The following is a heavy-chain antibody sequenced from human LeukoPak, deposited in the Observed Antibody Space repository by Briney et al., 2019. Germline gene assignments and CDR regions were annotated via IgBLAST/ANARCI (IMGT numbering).Heavy chain of an antibody. J-gene: IGHJ4*02. CDR2: VSYDRSNK. Sequence: GGSLRLSCAASGFTFSSYAMHWVRQAPGKGLEWVAVVSYDRSNKYYADSVKGRFTISRDNSKNTLYLQMNSLRAEDTAVYYCARGPTDMTTVHYWGQGTLVTVSS. V-gene: IGHV3-30-3*01. CDR1: GFTFSSYA. CDR3: ARGPTDMTTVHY. D-gene: IGHD4-11*01.